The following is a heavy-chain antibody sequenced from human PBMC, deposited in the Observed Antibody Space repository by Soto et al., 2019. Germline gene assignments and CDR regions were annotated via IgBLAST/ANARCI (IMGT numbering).Heavy chain of an antibody. J-gene: IGHJ4*02. V-gene: IGHV3-23*01. Sequence: EVQLLESGGGLAQPGGSLTLSCVASGFTFSDYAMSWVRQAPGKGLEWVSAITGGGAYTYSADSVEGRFTISRDNSKNTLYLQMKSLRDEETAVYYCATGYCRSDNCHFTHWGQGTLVTVSS. CDR3: ATGYCRSDNCHFTH. CDR1: GFTFSDYA. D-gene: IGHD2-2*03. CDR2: ITGGGAYT.